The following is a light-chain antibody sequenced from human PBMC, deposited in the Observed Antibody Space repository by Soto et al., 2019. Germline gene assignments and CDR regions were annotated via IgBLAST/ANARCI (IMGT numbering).Light chain of an antibody. CDR3: HQYARTPR. CDR2: WAS. CDR1: QSVLYSSNNKNY. J-gene: IGKJ4*01. V-gene: IGKV4-1*01. Sequence: DIVMTQSPDSLAVSLGERATINCKSSQSVLYSSNNKNYLAWYQQKPGQPPKLLIYWASTRESGVPDRFSGSGFETDFPLTVSSLQADDVAVYYCHQYARTPRFGGGTKVEIK.